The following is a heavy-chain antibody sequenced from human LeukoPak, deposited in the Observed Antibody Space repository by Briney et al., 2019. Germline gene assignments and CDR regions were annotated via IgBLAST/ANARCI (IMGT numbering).Heavy chain of an antibody. CDR2: IIPILGIA. J-gene: IGHJ4*02. Sequence: SVKVSCKASGGTFSSYAISWVRQAPGQGLGWMGRIIPILGIANYAQKFQGRVTITADKSTSTAYMELSSLRSEDTAVYYCATAYYDILTGPLTFDYWGQGTLVTVSS. D-gene: IGHD3-9*01. CDR1: GGTFSSYA. V-gene: IGHV1-69*04. CDR3: ATAYYDILTGPLTFDY.